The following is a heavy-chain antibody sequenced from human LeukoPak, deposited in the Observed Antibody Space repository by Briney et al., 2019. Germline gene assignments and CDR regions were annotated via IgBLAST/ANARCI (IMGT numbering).Heavy chain of an antibody. CDR1: GGSISSGDYY. CDR2: IYYSGST. Sequence: SETLSLTCTVSGGSISSGDYYWSWIRQPPGKGLEWIGYIYYSGSTYYNPSLKSRLTISVDTSKNQFSLKLSSVTAADTAVYYCARKRRDGYNLGYFDYWGQGTLVIVSS. V-gene: IGHV4-30-4*08. J-gene: IGHJ4*02. CDR3: ARKRRDGYNLGYFDY. D-gene: IGHD5-24*01.